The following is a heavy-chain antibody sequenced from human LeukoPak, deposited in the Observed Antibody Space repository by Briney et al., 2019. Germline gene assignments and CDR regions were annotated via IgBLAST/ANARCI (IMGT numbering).Heavy chain of an antibody. D-gene: IGHD3-3*01. CDR3: AREILGRFLEWSPIDY. Sequence: ASVKVSCKASGYTFTGYYMHWVRQAPGQGLEWMGWINPNSGGTNYAQKFQGRVTMTRDTSISTAYMELSRLRSDDTAVYYCAREILGRFLEWSPIDYWGQGTLVTVSS. J-gene: IGHJ4*02. V-gene: IGHV1-2*02. CDR1: GYTFTGYY. CDR2: INPNSGGT.